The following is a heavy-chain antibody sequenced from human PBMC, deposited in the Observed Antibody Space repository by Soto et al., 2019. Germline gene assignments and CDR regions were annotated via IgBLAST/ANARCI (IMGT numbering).Heavy chain of an antibody. Sequence: EVHLVESGGGLVQPGGSLRLSSVASGFTFSSYSMNWERQVPGKGLEWVSYIRGVSDVIYYADSVKGRFTISRDNAKNSLDLQMNSLRAEDTAVYYCVIDHIYAVDMWGQGKMVTVSS. CDR1: GFTFSSYS. CDR3: VIDHIYAVDM. D-gene: IGHD2-21*01. V-gene: IGHV3-48*01. J-gene: IGHJ3*02. CDR2: IRGVSDVI.